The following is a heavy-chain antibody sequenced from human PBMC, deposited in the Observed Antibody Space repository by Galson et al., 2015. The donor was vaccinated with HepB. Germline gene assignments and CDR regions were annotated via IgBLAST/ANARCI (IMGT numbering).Heavy chain of an antibody. Sequence: SLRLSCAASGFTFDDYGMSWVRQAPGKGLEWVSGINWNGGSTGYADSVKGRFTISRDNAKNSLYLQMNSLRAEDTALYHCARDAYDILTGYPYGMDVWGQGTTVTVSS. V-gene: IGHV3-20*01. CDR2: INWNGGST. CDR1: GFTFDDYG. CDR3: ARDAYDILTGYPYGMDV. D-gene: IGHD3-9*01. J-gene: IGHJ6*02.